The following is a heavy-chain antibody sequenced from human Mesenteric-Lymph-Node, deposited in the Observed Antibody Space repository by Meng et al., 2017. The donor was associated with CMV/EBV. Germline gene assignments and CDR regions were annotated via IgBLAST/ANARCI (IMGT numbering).Heavy chain of an antibody. V-gene: IGHV3-23*01. CDR1: GFPFSHYS. J-gene: IGHJ4*02. CDR3: ATVRTDIDY. CDR2: IGGSSLSGRYGNT. Sequence: SGFPFSHYSMSWVRQAPGKGLAWVSCIGGSSLSGRYGNTYYADSVKGRFTISRDNSKNTLYLQMNSLRAEDTAVYYCATVRTDIDYWGQGTLVTVSS.